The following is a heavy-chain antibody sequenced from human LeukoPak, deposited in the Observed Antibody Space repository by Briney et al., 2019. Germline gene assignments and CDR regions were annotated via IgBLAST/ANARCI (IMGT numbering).Heavy chain of an antibody. Sequence: SETLSLTCTVSGGSISSGGYYWSWIRQHPXXXXXXXXXXYYSGSTYYNPSLKSRVTISVDTSKNQFSLKLSSVTAADTAVYYCARGHYDFWSGPLNWFDPWGQGTLVTVSS. J-gene: IGHJ5*02. V-gene: IGHV4-31*03. CDR1: GGSISSGGYY. CDR2: XYYSGST. D-gene: IGHD3-3*01. CDR3: ARGHYDFWSGPLNWFDP.